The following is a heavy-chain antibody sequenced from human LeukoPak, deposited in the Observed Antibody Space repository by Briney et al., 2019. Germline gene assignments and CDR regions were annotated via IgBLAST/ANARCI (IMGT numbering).Heavy chain of an antibody. D-gene: IGHD5-18*01. Sequence: AGGSLRLSCAASGFTFSSYWMHWVRQAPGKGLVWVSRINTDGSSTSYADSVKGRFTISRDNAKNTLYLQMNSLRAEDTAVYYCARVRWIQNYYGMDVWGQGTTVTVSS. V-gene: IGHV3-74*01. J-gene: IGHJ6*02. CDR2: INTDGSST. CDR3: ARVRWIQNYYGMDV. CDR1: GFTFSSYW.